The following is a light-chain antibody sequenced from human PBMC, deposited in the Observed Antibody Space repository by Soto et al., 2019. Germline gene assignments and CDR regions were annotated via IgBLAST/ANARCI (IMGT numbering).Light chain of an antibody. V-gene: IGKV3-11*01. J-gene: IGKJ2*01. CDR2: DAS. CDR3: QQRSNWPRT. Sequence: DIVLTQSPATLSLSPGERATLSCRASQSVGISFAWFQHKPGQAPRLLIYDASNRATGVPARFSGSGSGTDFTLTISSLQPEDFAAYYCQQRSNWPRTFGEGTKLEIK. CDR1: QSVGIS.